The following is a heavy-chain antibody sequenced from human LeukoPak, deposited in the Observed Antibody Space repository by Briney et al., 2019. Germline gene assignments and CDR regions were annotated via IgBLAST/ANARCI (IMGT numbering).Heavy chain of an antibody. V-gene: IGHV3-30*18. CDR3: AKGTRGVIIPNFDY. Sequence: PGRALRLSCAASGVTFSSYGVRWGRQAPGKGLGWVAVISYDGSNKYYADTLKGRFTISSDNSKNKLYLPMNSLRAEDTAVYYCAKGTRGVIIPNFDYWGQGPLVTVSS. CDR2: ISYDGSNK. D-gene: IGHD3-10*01. CDR1: GVTFSSYG. J-gene: IGHJ4*02.